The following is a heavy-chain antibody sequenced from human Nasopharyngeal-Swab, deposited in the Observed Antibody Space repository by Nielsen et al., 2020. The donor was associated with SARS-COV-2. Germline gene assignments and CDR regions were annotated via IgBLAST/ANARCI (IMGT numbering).Heavy chain of an antibody. Sequence: GESLKISCAASGFTVSSNYMSWVRQAPGKGLEWVSVIYSGGSTYYGDSVKGRFTISRDNSKNTLYLQMNSLRAEDTAVHYCASSGEQQLVPDYWGQGTLVTVSS. V-gene: IGHV3-66*01. CDR3: ASSGEQQLVPDY. CDR1: GFTVSSNY. D-gene: IGHD6-13*01. CDR2: IYSGGST. J-gene: IGHJ4*02.